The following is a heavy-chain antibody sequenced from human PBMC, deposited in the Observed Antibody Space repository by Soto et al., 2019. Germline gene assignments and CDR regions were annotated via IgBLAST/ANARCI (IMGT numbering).Heavy chain of an antibody. V-gene: IGHV3-30-3*01. D-gene: IGHD1-26*01. Sequence: GGSLRLSCAASGFAFNRYTMHWVRQAPGKGLEWVALISSDGNSKYYADSVKGRFTISRDSSKNTLYLHMNSLRTGDTAVYYCARVPGELAHYCYYVMDVWGRGTTVTVS. CDR3: ARVPGELAHYCYYVMDV. CDR2: ISSDGNSK. CDR1: GFAFNRYT. J-gene: IGHJ6*02.